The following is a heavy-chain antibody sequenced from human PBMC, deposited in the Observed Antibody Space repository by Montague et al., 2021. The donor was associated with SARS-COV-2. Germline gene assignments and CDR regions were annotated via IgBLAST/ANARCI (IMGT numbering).Heavy chain of an antibody. CDR3: APLGFDSRSYYTPHNWFDP. J-gene: IGHJ5*02. CDR2: IYLYDDE. Sequence: PALVKPTQTLTLTCTFSGISLSTSGVGVAWLRQPPGKALEWLALIYLYDDERYSPSMRSRLTITKDTSENQVVLRMTNMDPMDTATYYCAPLGFDSRSYYTPHNWFDPWGQGILVTVSS. D-gene: IGHD3-10*01. CDR1: GISLSTSGVG. V-gene: IGHV2-5*01.